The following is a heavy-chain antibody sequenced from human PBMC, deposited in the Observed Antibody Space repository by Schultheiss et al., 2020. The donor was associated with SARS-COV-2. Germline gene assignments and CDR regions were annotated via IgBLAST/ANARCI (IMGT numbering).Heavy chain of an antibody. Sequence: ASVKVSCKASGYTFTNYDINWVRQATGQGLEWMGWMNPNSGNTGYAQKFQGRVTMTRNTSISTAYMELSSLRSEDTAVYYCARADYYYYGMDVWGQGTTVTVAS. V-gene: IGHV1-8*01. CDR3: ARADYYYYGMDV. CDR2: MNPNSGNT. CDR1: GYTFTNYD. J-gene: IGHJ6*02.